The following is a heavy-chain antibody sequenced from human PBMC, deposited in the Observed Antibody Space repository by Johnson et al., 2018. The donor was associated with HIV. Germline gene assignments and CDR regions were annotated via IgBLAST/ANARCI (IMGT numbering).Heavy chain of an antibody. J-gene: IGHJ3*02. CDR2: IKQDGSEQ. Sequence: VQLVESGGGLVQPGGSLRLSCAASGFTFSSYWMSWVRQAPGKGLEWVANIKQDGSEQYYVDSVKGRFTISRDNSKNTLYLQMNSLRAEDTAVYYCAKDRGAARAFDAFDIWGQGTMVTVSS. D-gene: IGHD6-6*01. CDR3: AKDRGAARAFDAFDI. V-gene: IGHV3-7*01. CDR1: GFTFSSYW.